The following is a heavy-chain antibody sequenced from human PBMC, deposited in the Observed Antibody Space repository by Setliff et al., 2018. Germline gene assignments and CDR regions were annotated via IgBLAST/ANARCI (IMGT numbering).Heavy chain of an antibody. CDR2: IYYSGST. CDR1: GGSISSRSYY. CDR3: ARRSTYYNFWSGYWDY. D-gene: IGHD3-3*01. V-gene: IGHV4-39*07. J-gene: IGHJ4*02. Sequence: SETLSLTCTVSGGSISSRSYYWGWIRQPPGKGLEWIGSIYYSGSTYYKPSLKSRVTISVDTSKNQFSLKLSSVTAADTAVYYCARRSTYYNFWSGYWDYWGQGTLVTVSS.